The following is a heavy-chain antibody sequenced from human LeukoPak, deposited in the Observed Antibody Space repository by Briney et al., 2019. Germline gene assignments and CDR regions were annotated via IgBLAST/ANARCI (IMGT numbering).Heavy chain of an antibody. CDR3: ARSPAAAGSYPLFT. D-gene: IGHD6-13*01. CDR2: ISSSGSAI. J-gene: IGHJ4*02. Sequence: GGSLRLSCAASGFTFSDYYMSWIRQAPGKGLEWVSYISSSGSAIYYADSVKGRFTISRDNAKNSLYLQMNSLRAEDTAVYYCARSPAAAGSYPLFTWDQGTLVTVSS. CDR1: GFTFSDYY. V-gene: IGHV3-11*01.